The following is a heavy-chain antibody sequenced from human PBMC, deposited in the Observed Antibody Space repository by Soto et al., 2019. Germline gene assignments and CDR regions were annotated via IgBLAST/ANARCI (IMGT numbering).Heavy chain of an antibody. D-gene: IGHD1-1*01. CDR2: IDHGDSDT. CDR1: GYSFSNYW. CDR3: RTDSDH. J-gene: IGHJ4*02. Sequence: PGAALEISCKCSGYSFSNYWIGWVRQMPGNGLEWMGVIDHGDSDTRYNPSFQGQVTIAAHKSINTAADTASYHCARLRVGAPGRTDSDHWGPGTLVTVSS. V-gene: IGHV5-51*01.